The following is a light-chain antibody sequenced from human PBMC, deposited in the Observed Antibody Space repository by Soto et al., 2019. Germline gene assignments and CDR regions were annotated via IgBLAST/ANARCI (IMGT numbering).Light chain of an antibody. CDR3: QQYNNWPAST. J-gene: IGKJ5*01. V-gene: IGKV3D-15*01. CDR2: VAS. CDR1: QSVSRN. Sequence: EIVMTQSPATLSVSPGERATLSCRASQSVSRNLACYQHKPGQAPRLLIYVASTRATGIPARFSCSGSGTEFTLTISSMQSEQFAVYYCQQYNNWPASTFGQGTRLESK.